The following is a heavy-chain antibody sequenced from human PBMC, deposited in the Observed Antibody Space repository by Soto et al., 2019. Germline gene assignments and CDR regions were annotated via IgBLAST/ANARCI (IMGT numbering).Heavy chain of an antibody. CDR3: ARHEGVTFDY. Sequence: RGESLKISCKGSGYSFTSYWISWVRQMPGKGLEWMGRIDPSDSYTNYSTSFQGHVTISADKSISTAYLQWSSLKASDTAMYYCARHEGVTFDYWGQGTLVTVSS. CDR2: IDPSDSYT. D-gene: IGHD4-4*01. V-gene: IGHV5-10-1*01. CDR1: GYSFTSYW. J-gene: IGHJ4*02.